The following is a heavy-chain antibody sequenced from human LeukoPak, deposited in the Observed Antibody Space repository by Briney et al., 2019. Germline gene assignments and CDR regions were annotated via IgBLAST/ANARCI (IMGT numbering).Heavy chain of an antibody. D-gene: IGHD6-19*01. J-gene: IGHJ4*02. Sequence: SGTLSLTCAVSGGSTSSSNWWSWVRQPPGKGLEWIGEMYHSGSTNYNPSLKSRVTISVDKSKNQFSLKLSSVTAADTAVYYCGRKIAVAPYYFDYWGQGTLVTVSS. CDR2: MYHSGST. CDR1: GGSTSSSNW. CDR3: GRKIAVAPYYFDY. V-gene: IGHV4-4*02.